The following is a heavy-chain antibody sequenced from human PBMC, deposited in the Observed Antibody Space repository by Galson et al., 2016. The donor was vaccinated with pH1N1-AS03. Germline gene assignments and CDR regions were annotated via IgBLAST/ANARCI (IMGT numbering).Heavy chain of an antibody. J-gene: IGHJ6*02. D-gene: IGHD2-21*02. V-gene: IGHV3-11*01. Sequence: SLRLSCAASGFTFSDYHMSWIRQAPGKGLEWLSYISVASTAIYYADSVKGRFTISRDNARNSLYPQMNSLRAEDTAVYYCARGPRRVVGTLLKYFGMDVWGQGTTVTVSS. CDR2: ISVASTAI. CDR3: ARGPRRVVGTLLKYFGMDV. CDR1: GFTFSDYH.